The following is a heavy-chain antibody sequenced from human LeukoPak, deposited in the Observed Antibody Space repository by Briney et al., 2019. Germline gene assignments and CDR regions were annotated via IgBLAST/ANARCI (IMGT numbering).Heavy chain of an antibody. CDR3: ARQRIAVTFDY. D-gene: IGHD6-19*01. CDR1: GGSISSYY. V-gene: IGHV4-59*08. Sequence: KPSETLSPTCTVSGGSISSYYWSWIRQPPGKGLEWIGYIYYSGSTSYSPSLTSRVTISVDTSKNQFSLRLTSVTAADTAVYYCARQRIAVTFDYWGQGTLVTVSS. J-gene: IGHJ4*02. CDR2: IYYSGST.